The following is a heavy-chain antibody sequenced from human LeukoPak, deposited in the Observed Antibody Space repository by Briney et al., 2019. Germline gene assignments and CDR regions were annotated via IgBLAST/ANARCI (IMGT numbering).Heavy chain of an antibody. CDR2: IIPIFGTA. CDR3: ARVAGATVLAAHFDY. J-gene: IGHJ4*02. V-gene: IGHV1-69*06. Sequence: SVKVSCKASGGTFSSYAISWVRQAPGQGLEWMGGIIPIFGTANYAQKFQGRVTITADKSTSTAYIELSSLRSEDTAVYYCARVAGATVLAAHFDYWGQGTLVTVSS. D-gene: IGHD1-26*01. CDR1: GGTFSSYA.